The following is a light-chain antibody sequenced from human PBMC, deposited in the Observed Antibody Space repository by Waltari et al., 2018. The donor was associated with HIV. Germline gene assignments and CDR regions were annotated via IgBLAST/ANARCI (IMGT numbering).Light chain of an antibody. Sequence: QSALTQPASVSGSPGPSITISCTGTSRAVGGYNSVAWYQQHPGKAPKLIIYDVSNRPSVVPYRFSGSKSGNTASLTISGLQAEDEADYYCKSKTSSSTPCVFGTGTKVTVL. V-gene: IGLV2-14*03. CDR3: KSKTSSSTPCV. J-gene: IGLJ1*01. CDR1: SRAVGGYNS. CDR2: DVS.